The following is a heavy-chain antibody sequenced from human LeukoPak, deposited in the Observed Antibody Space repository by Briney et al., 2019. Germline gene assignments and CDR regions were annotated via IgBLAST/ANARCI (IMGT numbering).Heavy chain of an antibody. CDR3: AREGYDSSGYLYYFDY. V-gene: IGHV4-30-2*01. J-gene: IGHJ4*02. CDR2: IYHSGST. Sequence: SETLSLTCTVSGGSISSSSYYWGWIRQPPGKGLEWIGYIYHSGSTYYNPSLKSRVTISVDRSKNQFSLKLSSVTAADTAVYYCAREGYDSSGYLYYFDYWGQGTLVTVSS. CDR1: GGSISSSSYY. D-gene: IGHD3-22*01.